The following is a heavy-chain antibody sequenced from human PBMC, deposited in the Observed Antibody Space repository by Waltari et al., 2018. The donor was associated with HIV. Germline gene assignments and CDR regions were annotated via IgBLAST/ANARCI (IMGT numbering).Heavy chain of an antibody. CDR1: GYHFTSYD. CDR2: INAYDGNT. J-gene: IGHJ4*02. Sequence: QVQLVQSGAEVKKPGASVKVSCKASGYHFTSYDITWVRHAPGQGLDWMGWINAYDGNTHYAQNLQGRVTMTTDTSTTTAYVELRSLRSDDTAVYYCARTNGATTGDYWGQGTLVTVSS. D-gene: IGHD1-26*01. V-gene: IGHV1-18*01. CDR3: ARTNGATTGDY.